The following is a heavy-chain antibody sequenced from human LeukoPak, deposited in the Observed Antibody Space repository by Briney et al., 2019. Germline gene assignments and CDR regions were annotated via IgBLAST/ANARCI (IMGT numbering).Heavy chain of an antibody. Sequence: PSETLSLTCTVSGASISSSSYYWGWIRQPPGKGLEWIGSIYYSGSTYYSPSLKSRVTISVDTSKSQFSLKLSSVTAADTAVYYCATGTIAVNYFDYWGQGTLVTPSA. CDR3: ATGTIAVNYFDY. CDR2: IYYSGST. J-gene: IGHJ4*02. CDR1: GASISSSSYY. D-gene: IGHD6-19*01. V-gene: IGHV4-39*01.